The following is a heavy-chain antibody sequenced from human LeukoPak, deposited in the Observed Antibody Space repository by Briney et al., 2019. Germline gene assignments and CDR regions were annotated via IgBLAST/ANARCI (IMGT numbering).Heavy chain of an antibody. CDR1: GFTVSSNY. CDR3: ARDGIGIGLDS. CDR2: IYSGGST. Sequence: GGSLRLSCAASGFTVSSNYMNWVRQAPGKGLEWASVIYSGGSTYYADSVKGRFTISRDNSKNTLYLQMNSLRAEDTAVYYCARDGIGIGLDSWGQGTLVTVSS. D-gene: IGHD1-26*01. V-gene: IGHV3-66*01. J-gene: IGHJ4*02.